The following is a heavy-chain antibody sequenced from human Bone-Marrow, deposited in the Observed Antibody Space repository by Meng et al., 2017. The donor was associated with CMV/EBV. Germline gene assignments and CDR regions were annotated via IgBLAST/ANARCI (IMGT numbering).Heavy chain of an antibody. CDR2: ISLSTTTI. J-gene: IGHJ4*02. Sequence: GEFLKIPCAASGFTFNRYTMSWVRQAPGKGLEWLSYISLSTTTIFYADSVKGRFTISRDNAKNSLFLQMNGLRAQDPAVYYCARTDHDLPSASLDFWGQGTLVTVSS. CDR1: GFTFNRYT. V-gene: IGHV3-48*04. CDR3: ARTDHDLPSASLDF. D-gene: IGHD2-2*01.